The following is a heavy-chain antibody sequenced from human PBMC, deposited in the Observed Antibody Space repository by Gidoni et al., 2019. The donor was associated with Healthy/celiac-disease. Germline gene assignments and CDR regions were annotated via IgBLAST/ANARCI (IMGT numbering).Heavy chain of an antibody. CDR1: GGSISSGGYY. V-gene: IGHV4-31*03. Sequence: QVQLQESGPGLVRPSPTLSLPCPVPGGSISSGGYYWSWIRQHPGKGLEWIGYIYYSGSTYYNPSLKSRVTISVDTSKNQFSLKLSSVTAADTAVYYCARDLAGGDNWFDPWGQGTLVTVSS. J-gene: IGHJ5*02. CDR3: ARDLAGGDNWFDP. D-gene: IGHD2-15*01. CDR2: IYYSGST.